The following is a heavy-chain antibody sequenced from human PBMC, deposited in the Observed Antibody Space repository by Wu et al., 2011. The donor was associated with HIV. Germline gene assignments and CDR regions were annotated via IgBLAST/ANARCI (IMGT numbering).Heavy chain of an antibody. CDR3: ARASMVRGVPIKLDYYFDY. CDR1: GGTFSSYA. J-gene: IGHJ4*02. D-gene: IGHD3-10*01. Sequence: QVQLVQSGAEVKKPGSSVKVSCKASGGTFSSYAISWVRQAPGQGLEWMGGIIPIFGTANYAQKFQGRVTITTDESTSTAYMELSSLRSEDTAVYYCARASMVRGVPIKLDYYFDYWGQGTLVTVSS. V-gene: IGHV1-69*05. CDR2: IIPIFGTA.